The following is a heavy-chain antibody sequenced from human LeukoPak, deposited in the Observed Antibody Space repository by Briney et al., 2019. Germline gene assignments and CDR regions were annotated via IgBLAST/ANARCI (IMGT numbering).Heavy chain of an antibody. Sequence: GGSLRLSCAASGFTFSSYSMNWVRQAPGKGLEWVSSISSSSSYIYYADSVQGRFTISRDNAKNSLYLQMNSLRAEDTAVYYCARVRYDYGDYRMGFDYWGQGTLVTVSS. CDR2: ISSSSSYI. D-gene: IGHD4-17*01. V-gene: IGHV3-21*01. J-gene: IGHJ4*02. CDR1: GFTFSSYS. CDR3: ARVRYDYGDYRMGFDY.